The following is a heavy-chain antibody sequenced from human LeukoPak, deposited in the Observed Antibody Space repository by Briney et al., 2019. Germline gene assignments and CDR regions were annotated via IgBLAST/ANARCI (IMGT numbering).Heavy chain of an antibody. CDR3: ATDLSGSYAYYFDY. CDR1: GYTFTSYY. CDR2: INPSGGST. Sequence: ASVKVSCKASGYTFTSYYMHWVRQAPGQGLEWMGIINPSGGSTSYAQKFQGRVTMTEDTSTDTAYMELSSLRSEDTAVYYCATDLSGSYAYYFDYWGQGTLVTVSS. D-gene: IGHD1-26*01. J-gene: IGHJ4*02. V-gene: IGHV1-46*01.